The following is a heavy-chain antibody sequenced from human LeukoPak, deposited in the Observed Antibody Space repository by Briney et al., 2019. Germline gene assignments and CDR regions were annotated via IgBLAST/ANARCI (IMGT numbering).Heavy chain of an antibody. J-gene: IGHJ4*02. CDR3: ARVTDIAVAGTGIDY. V-gene: IGHV3-33*01. D-gene: IGHD6-19*01. Sequence: GGSLRLSCAASGFTFSSYGMHWVRQAPGKGLEWVAVIWYDGSNKYYADSVKGRFTISRDNSKNTLYMQMNSLRAEDTAVYYCARVTDIAVAGTGIDYWGQGTLVTVSS. CDR2: IWYDGSNK. CDR1: GFTFSSYG.